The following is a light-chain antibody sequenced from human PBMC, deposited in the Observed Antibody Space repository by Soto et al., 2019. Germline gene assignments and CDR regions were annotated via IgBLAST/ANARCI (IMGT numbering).Light chain of an antibody. CDR1: QSISSW. Sequence: IQITPSRSTLSASIIDRVTSTDLASQSISSWLAWYQQKPGKAPKLLIYKASSLESGVPSRFSGSGSGTEFTLTISSLQPDDFATYYCQPYNSYSLTFGGGTKVDIK. CDR2: KAS. J-gene: IGKJ4*01. V-gene: IGKV1-5*03. CDR3: QPYNSYSLT.